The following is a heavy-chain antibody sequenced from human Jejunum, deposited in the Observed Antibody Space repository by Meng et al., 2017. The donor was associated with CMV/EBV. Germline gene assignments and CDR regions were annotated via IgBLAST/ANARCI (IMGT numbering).Heavy chain of an antibody. J-gene: IGHJ4*02. CDR2: DGNNK. CDR3: ARENLELQGTVDY. Sequence: QVQLGGLGGGVVQPGRSLRLSCAASGFTITAYPMHWVRQVPGKGLEWVTVDGNNKYYADSVKGRFTISRDNSRNTLDLQMDSLRTEDTAIYYCARENLELQGTVDYWGQGTLVTVSS. V-gene: IGHV3-30*03. D-gene: IGHD1-7*01. CDR1: GFTITAYP.